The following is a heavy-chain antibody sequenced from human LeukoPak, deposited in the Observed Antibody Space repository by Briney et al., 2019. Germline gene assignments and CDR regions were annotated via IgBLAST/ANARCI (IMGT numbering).Heavy chain of an antibody. D-gene: IGHD3-22*01. CDR1: GGSFSGYY. Sequence: PSETLSLTCAVYGGSFSGYYWSWIRQPPGKGLEWIGYIYYSGSTYYNPSLKSRVTISVDTSKNQFSLKLSSVTAADTAVYYCARERYYYDSSGFDYWGQGTLVTVSS. J-gene: IGHJ4*02. CDR3: ARERYYYDSSGFDY. V-gene: IGHV4-30-4*08. CDR2: IYYSGST.